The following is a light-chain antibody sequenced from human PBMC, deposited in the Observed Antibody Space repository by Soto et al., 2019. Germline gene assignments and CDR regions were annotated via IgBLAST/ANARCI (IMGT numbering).Light chain of an antibody. J-gene: IGLJ1*01. V-gene: IGLV2-23*02. CDR1: SSDIGNYHL. CDR3: CSYAGVNWGYV. Sequence: QSALIQPASVSGSPGQSITISCTGTSSDIGNYHLVSWYQHHPGKDPKLIIYEVSKWPSGVSDRFSGSKSGYTASLTISGLQAEDEADYYCCSYAGVNWGYVLGTGTKLTVL. CDR2: EVS.